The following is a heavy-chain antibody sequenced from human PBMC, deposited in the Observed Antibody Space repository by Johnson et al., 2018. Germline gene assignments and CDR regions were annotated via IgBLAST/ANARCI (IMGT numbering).Heavy chain of an antibody. Sequence: QVQLQESGPGLVKPSETLSLTCTVSGGSISSYYWSWIRQPPGKGLAWIGYIYYSGSTNYNPSLKSRVTISVDTSKNPFSLKLGSVTAADTAVYYCERGVDDYGSGRSPDYYDYYMDVWGKVTTVTGSS. V-gene: IGHV4-59*01. CDR3: ERGVDDYGSGRSPDYYDYYMDV. J-gene: IGHJ6*03. D-gene: IGHD3-10*01. CDR1: GGSISSYY. CDR2: IYYSGST.